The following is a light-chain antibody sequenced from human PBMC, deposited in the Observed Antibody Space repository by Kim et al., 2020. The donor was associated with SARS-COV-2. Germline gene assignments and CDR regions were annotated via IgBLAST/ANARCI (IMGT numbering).Light chain of an antibody. J-gene: IGKJ4*01. CDR1: QSVSSNY. CDR2: GAS. Sequence: PGERATVSCRASQSVSSNYLAWYQQKPGQAPRLLIYGASSRATGIPDRFSGSGSETDFTLTISRLDPEDFAVYYCQQYGSSPLTFGGGTKLEIK. V-gene: IGKV3-20*01. CDR3: QQYGSSPLT.